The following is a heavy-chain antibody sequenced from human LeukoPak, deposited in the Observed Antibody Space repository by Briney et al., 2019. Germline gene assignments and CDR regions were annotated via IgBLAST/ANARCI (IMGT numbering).Heavy chain of an antibody. J-gene: IGHJ4*02. Sequence: PSVKVSCKASGYTFTNYGFGWVRQAPGQGLEWMGWINPNNGNTNYAQRLQGRVTMTTATSTSTAYMELRGLKSDDTAVYYCARDGYFDYWGQGTLVTVSS. CDR2: INPNNGNT. D-gene: IGHD6-13*01. CDR1: GYTFTNYG. V-gene: IGHV1-18*01. CDR3: ARDGYFDY.